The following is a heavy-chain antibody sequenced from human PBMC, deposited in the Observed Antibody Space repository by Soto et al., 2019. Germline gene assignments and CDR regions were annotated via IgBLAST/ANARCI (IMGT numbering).Heavy chain of an antibody. CDR3: AKDRRWLHRPSYFDY. D-gene: IGHD5-12*01. V-gene: IGHV3-9*01. Sequence: GGSLRLSCAASGFTFDVYAMHWVRQAPGKGLEWVSGISWNSGSIGYADSVKGRFTISRDNAKNSLYLQMNSLRAEDTAVYYCAKDRRWLHRPSYFDYWGQGTLVTVSS. CDR2: ISWNSGSI. J-gene: IGHJ4*02. CDR1: GFTFDVYA.